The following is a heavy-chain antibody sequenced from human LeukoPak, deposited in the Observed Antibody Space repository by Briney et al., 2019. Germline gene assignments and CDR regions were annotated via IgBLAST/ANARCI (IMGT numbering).Heavy chain of an antibody. Sequence: GRSLRLSCAASGFTFSSYGMHWVRQAPGKGLEWVAVISYDGSNKYYADSVKGRFTISRDNSKNTLYLQMNSLRAEDTAVYYCARAYYDSSGYYLAPFPFGYYYYGMDVWGQGTTVTVSS. CDR3: ARAYYDSSGYYLAPFPFGYYYYGMDV. D-gene: IGHD3-22*01. V-gene: IGHV3-30*03. CDR2: ISYDGSNK. J-gene: IGHJ6*02. CDR1: GFTFSSYG.